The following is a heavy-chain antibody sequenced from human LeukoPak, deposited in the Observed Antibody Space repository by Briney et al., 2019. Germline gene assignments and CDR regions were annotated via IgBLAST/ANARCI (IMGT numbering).Heavy chain of an antibody. D-gene: IGHD5-18*01. CDR3: AGYGYRFFDY. V-gene: IGHV4-4*07. J-gene: IGHJ4*02. Sequence: SETLSLTCTVSGGSISNNYWSWIRQPAGKGLEWIGRIYSSGSANYNPSLKARVTISVDTSKNQLSLRLSSVTAADTAVYYCAGYGYRFFDYWGQGALVTVSS. CDR2: IYSSGSA. CDR1: GGSISNNY.